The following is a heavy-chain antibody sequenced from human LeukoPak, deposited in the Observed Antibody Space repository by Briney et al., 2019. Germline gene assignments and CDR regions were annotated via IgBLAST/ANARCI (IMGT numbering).Heavy chain of an antibody. CDR2: INSDGSST. V-gene: IGHV3-74*01. CDR1: GITFRSYW. CDR3: ARPYYDNSGLDY. D-gene: IGHD3-22*01. Sequence: GGSLRLSCVVSGITFRSYWMHWVRQAPGKGLVWVSRINSDGSSTNYADSVKGRFTISRDNAKNTVYLQMNSLRAEDTAVYYCARPYYDNSGLDYWGQGPLVTVSS. J-gene: IGHJ4*02.